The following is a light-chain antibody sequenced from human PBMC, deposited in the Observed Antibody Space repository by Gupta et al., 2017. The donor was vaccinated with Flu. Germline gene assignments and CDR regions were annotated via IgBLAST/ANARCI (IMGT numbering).Light chain of an antibody. CDR2: GNS. CDR3: QSYDSSLSVNWV. V-gene: IGLV1-40*01. J-gene: IGLJ3*02. Sequence: QSVLTQPPSVSGAPGQRVTISCTGSSSNIGAGYDVHWYQQLPGTAPKLLIYGNSNRHSGVPDRFSGSKSGTSASPAITVLQAEDEADYYCQSYDSSLSVNWVFGGGTKLTVL. CDR1: SSNIGAGYD.